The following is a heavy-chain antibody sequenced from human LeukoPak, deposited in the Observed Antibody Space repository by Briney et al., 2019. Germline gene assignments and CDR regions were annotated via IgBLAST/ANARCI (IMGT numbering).Heavy chain of an antibody. CDR2: INAGNGNT. J-gene: IGHJ4*02. CDR3: AKEATMIVVARSYFDY. CDR1: GYTFTNYA. D-gene: IGHD3-22*01. V-gene: IGHV1-3*01. Sequence: GASVKVSCKASGYTFTNYAIHWVRQAPGQRLEWLGWINAGNGNTRYSQSFQGRVTFTRDTSASTAYMELSSLRSEDTAMCYCAKEATMIVVARSYFDYWGPGTLVTVSS.